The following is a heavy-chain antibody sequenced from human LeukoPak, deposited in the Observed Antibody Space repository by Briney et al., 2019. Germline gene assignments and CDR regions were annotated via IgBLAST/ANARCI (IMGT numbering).Heavy chain of an antibody. Sequence: KASETLSLTCTVSGGSISGNYYWSWIRQPAGKGLEWIGRIYARGSTNYNPSLKSRVTISVDTSKNQFSLKLSSVTAADTAVYYCARDLPGYYGSGSTINWFDPWGQGTLVTVSS. J-gene: IGHJ5*02. CDR2: IYARGST. V-gene: IGHV4-4*07. CDR3: ARDLPGYYGSGSTINWFDP. CDR1: GGSISGNYY. D-gene: IGHD3-10*01.